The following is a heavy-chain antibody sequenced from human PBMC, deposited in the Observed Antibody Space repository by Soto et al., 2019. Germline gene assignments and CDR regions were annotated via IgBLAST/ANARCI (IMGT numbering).Heavy chain of an antibody. CDR2: IYYSGST. D-gene: IGHD3-10*01. CDR1: GGSIRTGDYY. Sequence: PSETLSLTCTVSGGSIRTGDYYWSWVRQHPGKGLEWIGYIYYSGSTYYNPSLKSRVTISVDTSKNQFSLKLSSVTAADTAVYYCASRKISMVRGVIIEGTYGMDVWGQGTTVTVSS. V-gene: IGHV4-31*03. J-gene: IGHJ6*02. CDR3: ASRKISMVRGVIIEGTYGMDV.